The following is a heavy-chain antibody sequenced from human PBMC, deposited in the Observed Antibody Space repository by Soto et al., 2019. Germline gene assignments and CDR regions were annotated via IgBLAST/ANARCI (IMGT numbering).Heavy chain of an antibody. V-gene: IGHV3-23*01. D-gene: IGHD2-15*01. CDR1: GFTFSSYA. CDR2: ISGSGGST. CDR3: ATHQLVGLSALDY. J-gene: IGHJ4*02. Sequence: GGSLRLSCAASGFTFSSYAMSWVRQAPGKGLEWVSAISGSGGSTYYADSVKGRFSISRDNAKNSLYLQMNSLRAEDTAVYYCATHQLVGLSALDYWGQGTLVTVSS.